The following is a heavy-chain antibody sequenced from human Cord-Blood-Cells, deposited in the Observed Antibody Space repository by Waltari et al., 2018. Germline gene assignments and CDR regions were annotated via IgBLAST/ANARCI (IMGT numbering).Heavy chain of an antibody. CDR2: INHSGST. D-gene: IGHD6-19*01. CDR3: ARLSLFGNSGYSSGWYGKGYYYYGMDV. Sequence: QVQLQQWGAGLLKPSETLSLTCAVYGGSFSGYYWSWIRQPPGKGLEWIGEINHSGSTNYNPSLKSRVTISVDTSKNQFSLKLSSMTAADTAVYYCARLSLFGNSGYSSGWYGKGYYYYGMDVWGQGTTVTVSS. CDR1: GGSFSGYY. J-gene: IGHJ6*02. V-gene: IGHV4-34*01.